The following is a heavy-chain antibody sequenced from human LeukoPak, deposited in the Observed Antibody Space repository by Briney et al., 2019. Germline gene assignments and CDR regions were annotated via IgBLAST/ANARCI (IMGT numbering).Heavy chain of an antibody. CDR2: IYYSGST. CDR1: GGSISSYY. V-gene: IGHV4-59*12. J-gene: IGHJ4*02. CDR3: ARDRTGRNTAQDDY. Sequence: SETLSLTCTVSGGSISSYYWSWIRQPPGKGLEWIGYIYYSGSTNYNPSLKSRVTISVDTSKNQFSLKLTSVTAADTAVYYCARDRTGRNTAQDDYWGQGTLVTVSS. D-gene: IGHD5-18*01.